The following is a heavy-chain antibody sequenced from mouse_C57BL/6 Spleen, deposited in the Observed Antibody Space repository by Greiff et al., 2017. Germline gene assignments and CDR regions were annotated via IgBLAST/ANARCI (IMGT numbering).Heavy chain of an antibody. V-gene: IGHV1-9*01. Sequence: QVQLQQSGAELMKPGASVKLSCKATGYTFTGYWIEWVKQRPGHGLEWIGEILPGSGSTNYNETFKGKATFTADTSSNTAYMQLSSLTTEDSAIYDCARRGEFPYYYGSSYYYSDDWCQGTTLTVSS. CDR3: ARRGEFPYYYGSSYYYSDD. CDR2: ILPGSGST. D-gene: IGHD1-1*01. J-gene: IGHJ2*01. CDR1: GYTFTGYW.